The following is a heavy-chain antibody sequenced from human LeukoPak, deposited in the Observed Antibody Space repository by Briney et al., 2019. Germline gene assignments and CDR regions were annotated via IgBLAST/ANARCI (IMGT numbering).Heavy chain of an antibody. Sequence: GGSLRLSCAASGFTFSSYEVNWVRQAPGKGLEWVSYISSSGSTIYYADSVKGRFTISRDNAKNSLYLHMNSLRAEDTAVYYCASPYSSSWYELCYWGQGTLVTVSS. CDR3: ASPYSSSWYELCY. V-gene: IGHV3-48*03. J-gene: IGHJ4*02. CDR1: GFTFSSYE. CDR2: ISSSGSTI. D-gene: IGHD6-13*01.